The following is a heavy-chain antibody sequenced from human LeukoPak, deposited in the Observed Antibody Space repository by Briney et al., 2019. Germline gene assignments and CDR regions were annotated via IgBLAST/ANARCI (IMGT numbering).Heavy chain of an antibody. CDR1: GFTFSNHA. CDR3: ARDPYYDSSGYYPGYYYGMDV. D-gene: IGHD3-22*01. V-gene: IGHV3-23*01. CDR2: ISDSGGST. Sequence: SGGSLRLSCAASGFTFSNHAMSWVRQAPGKGLEWVAVISDSGGSTYYADSVKGRFTISRDNSKNTLYLQMNSLRAEDTAVYYCARDPYYDSSGYYPGYYYGMDVWGQGTTVTVSS. J-gene: IGHJ6*02.